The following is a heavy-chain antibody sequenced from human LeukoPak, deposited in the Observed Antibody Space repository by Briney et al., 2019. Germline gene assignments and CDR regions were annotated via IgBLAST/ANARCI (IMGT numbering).Heavy chain of an antibody. D-gene: IGHD3-22*01. V-gene: IGHV3-48*03. J-gene: IGHJ5*02. CDR2: ISSSGSNI. Sequence: GGYLRLXCAASGFTYSSYEMNWVRQAQGKGLEWVSYISSSGSNIYYADSVKGRFTISRDNAKNSLYLQMNSLRAEDTAVYYCARVSYDSNRWFDPWGQGTLVTVSS. CDR3: ARVSYDSNRWFDP. CDR1: GFTYSSYE.